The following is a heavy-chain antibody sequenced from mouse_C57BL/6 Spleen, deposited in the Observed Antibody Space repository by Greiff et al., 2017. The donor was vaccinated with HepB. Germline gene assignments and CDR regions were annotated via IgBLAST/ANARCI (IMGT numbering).Heavy chain of an antibody. CDR1: GYTFTSYW. CDR2: IYPGSGST. Sequence: VRLQQPGAELVKPGASVKMSCKASGYTFTSYWITWVKQRPGQGLEWIGDIYPGSGSTNYNEKFKSKATLTVDTSSSTAYMQLSSLTSEDSAVYYCAREITTVVAKVYAMDYWGQGTSVTVSS. D-gene: IGHD1-1*01. V-gene: IGHV1-55*01. J-gene: IGHJ4*01. CDR3: AREITTVVAKVYAMDY.